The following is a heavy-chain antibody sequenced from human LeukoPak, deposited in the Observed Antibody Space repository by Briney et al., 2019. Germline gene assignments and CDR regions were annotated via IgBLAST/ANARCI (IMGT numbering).Heavy chain of an antibody. J-gene: IGHJ4*02. D-gene: IGHD6-13*01. V-gene: IGHV3-20*04. CDR1: GFTFDDYG. Sequence: PGGSLRLSCAACGFTFDDYGMSWVRQAPGKGLEWVSGINWNGGRTGYADSVKGRFTISRDNAKSSLYLQMNSLRAEDTALYYCARDLIIAAAGSGWAGDYWGQGTLVTVSS. CDR3: ARDLIIAAAGSGWAGDY. CDR2: INWNGGRT.